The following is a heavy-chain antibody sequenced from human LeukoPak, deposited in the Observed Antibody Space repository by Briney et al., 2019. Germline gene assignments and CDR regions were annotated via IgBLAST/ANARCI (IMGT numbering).Heavy chain of an antibody. J-gene: IGHJ4*02. V-gene: IGHV6-1*01. Sequence: SQTLSLTCAISGDSVSSNTAAWNWIRQSPSRGLEWLGRTYYRSKWYSDYAVSVKSRITINPDTSKNQFSLQLDSMTPEDAAVYYCARDYWNNVHYYFDYWGQGTLVTVSS. CDR1: GDSVSSNTAA. CDR2: TYYRSKWYS. D-gene: IGHD1/OR15-1a*01. CDR3: ARDYWNNVHYYFDY.